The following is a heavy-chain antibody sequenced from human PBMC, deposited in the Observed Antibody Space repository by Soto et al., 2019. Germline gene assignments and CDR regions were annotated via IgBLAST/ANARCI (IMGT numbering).Heavy chain of an antibody. D-gene: IGHD3-3*01. J-gene: IGHJ4*02. CDR3: AKDATYYDFWSGYPPSDY. CDR1: GFTFISYG. Sequence: GGALRVSCASSGFTFISYGMHWVRQAPGKGLEWVAVISYDGSNKYYADSVKGRFTISRDNSKNTLYLQMNSLRAEDTAVYYCAKDATYYDFWSGYPPSDYWGQGTLVTVSS. V-gene: IGHV3-30*18. CDR2: ISYDGSNK.